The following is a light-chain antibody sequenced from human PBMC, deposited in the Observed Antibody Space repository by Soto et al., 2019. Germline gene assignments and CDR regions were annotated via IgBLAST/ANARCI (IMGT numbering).Light chain of an antibody. V-gene: IGKV3-20*01. CDR1: QRVSSSY. Sequence: EIVLTQSPGTLSLSPGERATLSCRASQRVSSSYLAWYQQNRGQAPRLLIYGASSRAPGIPDRFGGSGSGTDFTLTISRREPEDFAVYYCQQYGSSRWTFGQGTKVEIK. J-gene: IGKJ1*01. CDR2: GAS. CDR3: QQYGSSRWT.